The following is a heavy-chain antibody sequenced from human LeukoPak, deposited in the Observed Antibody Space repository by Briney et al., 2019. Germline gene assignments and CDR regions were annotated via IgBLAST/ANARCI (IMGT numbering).Heavy chain of an antibody. D-gene: IGHD6-13*01. CDR3: ARHSSSHRGAFDY. J-gene: IGHJ4*02. Sequence: GGSLRLSCAASGFTVSSNYVSWVRQAPGKGLEWVSLIYSGGSTFYADSVKGRFSISRDNSKNTLYLQMNTLRAEDTAVYYCARHSSSHRGAFDYWGQGTLVTVSS. CDR1: GFTVSSNY. V-gene: IGHV3-66*04. CDR2: IYSGGST.